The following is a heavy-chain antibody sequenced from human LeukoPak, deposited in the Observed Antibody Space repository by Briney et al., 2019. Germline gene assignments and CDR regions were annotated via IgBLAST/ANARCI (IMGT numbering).Heavy chain of an antibody. D-gene: IGHD2-2*01. J-gene: IGHJ5*02. CDR1: GYTFTRYD. CDR3: ARGGVVVPAAIWVHWFDP. Sequence: GASVKVSCTASGYTFTRYDMHSVRQAPGHGLEWMGWINPNSGGTNYAQKFQGRVTMTRDTSISTAYMELSRLRSDDTAVYYCARGGVVVPAAIWVHWFDPWGQGTLVTVSS. V-gene: IGHV1-2*02. CDR2: INPNSGGT.